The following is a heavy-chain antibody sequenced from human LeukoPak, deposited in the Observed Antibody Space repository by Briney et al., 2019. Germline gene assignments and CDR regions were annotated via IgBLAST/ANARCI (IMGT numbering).Heavy chain of an antibody. V-gene: IGHV3-20*01. J-gene: IGHJ5*02. CDR3: ARAHYGDYLNNWFDP. CDR1: GFTFDDYG. Sequence: GGSLRLSCAASGFTFDDYGMSWVRQAPGKGLEWVSDINWNGSSTGYADSVKGRFTISRDNAKNSLYLQMNSLRAEDTALYHCARAHYGDYLNNWFDPWGQGTLVTVSS. D-gene: IGHD4-17*01. CDR2: INWNGSST.